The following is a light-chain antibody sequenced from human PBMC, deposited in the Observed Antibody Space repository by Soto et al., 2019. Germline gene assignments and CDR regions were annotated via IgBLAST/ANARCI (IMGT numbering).Light chain of an antibody. V-gene: IGKV3-15*01. J-gene: IGKJ1*01. Sequence: VLTQSPGTLSLSPGERATLSCRASQSVGTYLAWYQQKPGQAPRLLIYGASTRATGIPARFSGSGSGTEFTLTINSLQSEDFAVYYCQQYNNWPRTFGQGTKVDIK. CDR3: QQYNNWPRT. CDR1: QSVGTY. CDR2: GAS.